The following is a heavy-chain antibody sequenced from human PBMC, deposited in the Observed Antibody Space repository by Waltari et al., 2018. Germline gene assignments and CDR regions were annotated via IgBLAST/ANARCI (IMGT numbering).Heavy chain of an antibody. V-gene: IGHV1-69-2*01. CDR1: GYTFMDYF. J-gene: IGHJ4*02. CDR3: APLPGGSGQTFDY. CDR2: IDPEDGET. Sequence: EVELVQSGAEVKKPGATVKISCKASGYTFMDYFMHWVQQAPGKGLECMGSIDPEDGETVYSEKFQGRVTITADTSTDTAYMELSSLTSGDTAVYYCAPLPGGSGQTFDYWGQGTLVTVSS. D-gene: IGHD3-10*01.